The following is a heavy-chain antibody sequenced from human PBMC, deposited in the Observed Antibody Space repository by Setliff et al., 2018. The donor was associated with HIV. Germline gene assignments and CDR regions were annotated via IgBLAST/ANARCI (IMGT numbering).Heavy chain of an antibody. CDR2: ISGSGDSA. CDR3: AKDYTPTFWEYNWFDV. D-gene: IGHD3-16*01. V-gene: IGHV3-23*01. CDR1: GFTFNYHA. J-gene: IGHJ5*02. Sequence: RGGSLRLSCAASGFTFNYHAMTWVRQAPGKGLEWVSGISGSGDSAFYAHSVKGRFTISRDNSRDTLYLEMNNLRAEDTALYYCAKDYTPTFWEYNWFDVWGQGTQVTVSS.